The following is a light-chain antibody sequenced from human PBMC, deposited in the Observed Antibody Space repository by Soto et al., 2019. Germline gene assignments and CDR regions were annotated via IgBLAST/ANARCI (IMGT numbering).Light chain of an antibody. Sequence: EIGFTQSPATLSLSPGERATLSCMASQSVGTYLAWYQQKPGQSPRLLMFDVSNRATGIPARFSGSGSGTDFTLTISSLEPEDFGVYYCQHRSIWPVSFGQGTRLEIK. J-gene: IGKJ5*01. CDR2: DVS. V-gene: IGKV3-11*01. CDR3: QHRSIWPVS. CDR1: QSVGTY.